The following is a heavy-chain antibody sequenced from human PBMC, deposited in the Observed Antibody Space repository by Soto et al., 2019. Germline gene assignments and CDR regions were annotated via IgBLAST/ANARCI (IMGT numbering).Heavy chain of an antibody. CDR1: GGSISSGGYY. CDR3: ASLSRGGSSTGGAFDI. CDR2: IYYSGST. V-gene: IGHV4-31*03. Sequence: SETLSLTCTVSGGSISSGGYYWGWIRQHPGKGLEWIGYIYYSGSTYYNPSLKSRVTISVDTSKNQFSLKLSSVTAADTAVYYCASLSRGGSSTGGAFDIWGQGTMVTVS. J-gene: IGHJ3*02. D-gene: IGHD2-15*01.